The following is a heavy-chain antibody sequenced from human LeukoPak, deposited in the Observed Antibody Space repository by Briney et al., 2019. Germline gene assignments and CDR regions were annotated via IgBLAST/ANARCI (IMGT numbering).Heavy chain of an antibody. CDR3: ARANALYCSSTSCLFDY. J-gene: IGHJ4*02. CDR2: IDPNSGGT. CDR1: GYTFTGYY. Sequence: ASVKVSCKASGYTFTGYYMHWVRQAPGQGLEWMAWIDPNSGGTYYAQNFHDRITMTRDTSISTAYMELSRLRSDDTAIYYCARANALYCSSTSCLFDYWGQGTLVTVSS. V-gene: IGHV1-2*02. D-gene: IGHD2-2*01.